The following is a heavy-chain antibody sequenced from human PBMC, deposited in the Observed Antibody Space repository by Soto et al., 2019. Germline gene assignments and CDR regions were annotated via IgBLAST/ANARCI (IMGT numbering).Heavy chain of an antibody. CDR1: GFTFSSYS. D-gene: IGHD3-9*01. J-gene: IGHJ6*02. V-gene: IGHV3-21*01. Sequence: PGGSLRLSCAASGFTFSSYSMNWVRQAPGKGLEWVSSISSSSSYIYYADSVKGRFTISRDNAKNSLYLQMNSLRAEDTAVYYCARYDILTGYYYYCGMDVWGQGTTVTVSS. CDR2: ISSSSSYI. CDR3: ARYDILTGYYYYCGMDV.